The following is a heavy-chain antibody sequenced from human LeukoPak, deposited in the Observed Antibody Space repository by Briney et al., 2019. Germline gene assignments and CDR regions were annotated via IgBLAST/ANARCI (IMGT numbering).Heavy chain of an antibody. CDR3: ARHWGQQLVFDY. Sequence: PSETLSLTCTVSGGSISNSNWWSWVRQPPGKGLEWIGEIYQSGSPNYNPSLKSRVTISVDKSKNQFSLKLSSVTAADTAVYYCARHWGQQLVFDYWGQGTLVTVSS. J-gene: IGHJ4*02. D-gene: IGHD6-13*01. V-gene: IGHV4-4*02. CDR2: IYQSGSP. CDR1: GGSISNSNW.